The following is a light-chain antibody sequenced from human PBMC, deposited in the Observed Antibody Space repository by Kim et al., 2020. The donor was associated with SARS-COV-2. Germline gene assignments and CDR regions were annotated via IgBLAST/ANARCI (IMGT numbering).Light chain of an antibody. Sequence: SSELTQDPAVSVALGQTVRITCQGDSLRSYYASWYQQKPGQAPVLVIYGKNNRPSGIPDRFSGSSSGNTASLTITGAQAEDEADYYCNSRDSSGNHLDVVFGGGTQRTVL. CDR2: GKN. CDR1: SLRSYY. J-gene: IGLJ2*01. V-gene: IGLV3-19*01. CDR3: NSRDSSGNHLDVV.